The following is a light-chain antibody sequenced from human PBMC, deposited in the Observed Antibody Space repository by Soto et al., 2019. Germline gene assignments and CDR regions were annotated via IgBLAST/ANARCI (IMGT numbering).Light chain of an antibody. CDR3: TSYATGSPYV. CDR2: EVS. J-gene: IGLJ1*01. V-gene: IGLV2-14*01. Sequence: QSVLTQPASVSGSPGQSITIPCTGSSSDFTTYHYVSWYRQHPGKAPKLMIYEVSHRPSGVSNRFSGSKSGNTASLTITGLQAEDEADYYCTSYATGSPYVFGPGTKVTVL. CDR1: SSDFTTYHY.